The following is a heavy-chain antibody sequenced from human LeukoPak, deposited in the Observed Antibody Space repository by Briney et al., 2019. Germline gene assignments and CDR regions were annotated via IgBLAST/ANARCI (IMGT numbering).Heavy chain of an antibody. CDR3: ARRTYYNFWSGYPTSYYYYYYMDV. V-gene: IGHV3-23*01. J-gene: IGHJ6*03. CDR1: GFTFSSYA. D-gene: IGHD3-3*01. CDR2: ISGSGGST. Sequence: GGSLRLSCAASGFTFSSYAMSWIRQAPGKGLEWVSAISGSGGSTYYADSVKGRFTISRDNSKNTLYLQMNSLRAEDTAVYYCARRTYYNFWSGYPTSYYYYYYMDVWGKGTTVTVSS.